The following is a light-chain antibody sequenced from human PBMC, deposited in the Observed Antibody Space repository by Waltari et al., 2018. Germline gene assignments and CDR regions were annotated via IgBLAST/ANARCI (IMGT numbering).Light chain of an antibody. J-gene: IGLJ2*01. CDR3: LISFGGAEEI. CDR1: TGPVTRGHY. Sequence: QAVVTQEPSLTVSPGGTVTLTCASSTGPVTRGHYPYWFQQKPGQAPRTLSYATSNKHSGTPVRFSGSLLGGKAALTLSGAQPEDEADYYCLISFGGAEEIFGGGTKLTVL. V-gene: IGLV7-46*01. CDR2: ATS.